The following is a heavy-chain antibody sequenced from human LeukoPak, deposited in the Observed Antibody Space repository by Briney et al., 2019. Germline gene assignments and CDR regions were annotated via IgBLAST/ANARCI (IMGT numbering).Heavy chain of an antibody. J-gene: IGHJ4*02. CDR1: GFTFSSYA. D-gene: IGHD4-23*01. V-gene: IGHV3-64*01. CDR3: ARVPHGGGNDY. CDR2: ISSNGGST. Sequence: QSGGSLRLSCAASGFTFSSYAMHWVRQAPGKGLEYVSAISSNGGSTYYANSVKGRFTISRDNSKNTLYLQMGSLRAEDMAVYYCARVPHGGGNDYWGQGTLVTVSS.